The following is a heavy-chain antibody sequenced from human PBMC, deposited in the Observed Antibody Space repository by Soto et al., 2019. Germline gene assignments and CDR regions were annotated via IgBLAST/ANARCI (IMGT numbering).Heavy chain of an antibody. D-gene: IGHD6-13*01. CDR3: ARGTVAAAGDNWLVP. Sequence: SETLSLTCAVYGGSFSGYYWSWIRQPPGKGLEWIGEINHSGSTNYNPSLKSRVTISVDTSKNQFSLKLSSVTAADTAVYYCARGTVAAAGDNWLVPWGQGTLFSVSS. CDR1: GGSFSGYY. J-gene: IGHJ5*02. CDR2: INHSGST. V-gene: IGHV4-34*01.